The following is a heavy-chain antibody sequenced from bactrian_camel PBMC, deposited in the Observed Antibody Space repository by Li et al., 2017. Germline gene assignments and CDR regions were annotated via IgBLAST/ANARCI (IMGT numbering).Heavy chain of an antibody. V-gene: IGHV3S40*01. D-gene: IGHD5*01. CDR2: ILSASSST. CDR1: TYIGSGAC. Sequence: VQLVESGGGSVQAGGSLRLSCTAMTYIGSGACMGWFRQASGKEREGVATILSASSSTYCDDSVKGRFTISREKNTVYLQMNSLKPEDTAMYYCGLDHRAMCSQRVAYRRPADFGSWGQGTQVTVS. J-gene: IGHJ6*01. CDR3: GLDHRAMCSQRVAYRRPADFGS.